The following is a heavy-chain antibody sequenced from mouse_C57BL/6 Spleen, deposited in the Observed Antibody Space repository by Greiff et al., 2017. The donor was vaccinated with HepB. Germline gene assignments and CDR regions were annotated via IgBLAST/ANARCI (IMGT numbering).Heavy chain of an antibody. CDR1: GYTFTSYT. J-gene: IGHJ2*01. CDR3: GRWGEGYYFDY. CDR2: INPSSGYT. V-gene: IGHV1-4*01. Sequence: QVQLQQSGAELARPGASVKMSCKASGYTFTSYTMHWVKQRPGQGLEWIGYINPSSGYTKYNQKFKDKATLTADKSSSTAYMQLSSLTSEDSAVYYCGRWGEGYYFDYWGQGTTLTVSS.